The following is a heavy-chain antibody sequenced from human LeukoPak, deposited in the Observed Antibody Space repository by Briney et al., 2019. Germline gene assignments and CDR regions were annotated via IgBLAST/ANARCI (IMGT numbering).Heavy chain of an antibody. CDR3: ARDYSNYILDY. D-gene: IGHD4-11*01. J-gene: IGHJ4*02. CDR2: VYYTGRT. V-gene: IGHV4-59*01. Sequence: PSETLSLICTVSGGSISSYYWNWIRQPPGKGLEWIGYVYYTGRTNYNPSLKSRVTMSVDTSKNEFSLNLTSVTAADTAVYYCARDYSNYILDYWGQGALVTVSS. CDR1: GGSISSYY.